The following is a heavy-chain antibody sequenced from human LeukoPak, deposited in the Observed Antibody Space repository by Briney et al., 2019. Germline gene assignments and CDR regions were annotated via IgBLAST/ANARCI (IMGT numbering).Heavy chain of an antibody. V-gene: IGHV1-18*01. CDR3: ARDTTGNVFHF. CDR2: ISAYNGNT. CDR1: GGTFSSYA. D-gene: IGHD1-1*01. J-gene: IGHJ3*01. Sequence: GASVKVSCKASGGTFSSYAISWVRQAPGQGLEWMGWISAYNGNTNYAQKLQGRVTMTTDTSTSTAYMELRSLRSDDTAVYYCARDTTGNVFHFWGQGTMVTVSS.